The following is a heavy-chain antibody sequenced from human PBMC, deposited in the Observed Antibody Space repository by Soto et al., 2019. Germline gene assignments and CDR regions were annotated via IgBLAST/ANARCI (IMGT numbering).Heavy chain of an antibody. CDR3: ASGGNWFDP. D-gene: IGHD3-16*01. V-gene: IGHV4-59*01. CDR1: GGSISNYY. Sequence: SETLSLTCNVSGGSISNYYWTWVRQSPEKGLEWIGYMYYNGNINYNPSLKSRVTISIDTSKNQFSLTLKSVTAADTAVYYRASGGNWFDPWGQGVLVTVSS. CDR2: MYYNGNI. J-gene: IGHJ5*02.